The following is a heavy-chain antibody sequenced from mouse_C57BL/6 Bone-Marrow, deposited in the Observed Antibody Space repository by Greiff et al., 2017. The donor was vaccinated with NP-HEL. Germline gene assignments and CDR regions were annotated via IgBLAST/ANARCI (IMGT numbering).Heavy chain of an antibody. V-gene: IGHV1-82*01. J-gene: IGHJ2*01. D-gene: IGHD1-1*01. CDR2: IYPGDGDT. Sequence: QVQLQQSGPELVKPGASVKISCKASGYAFSSSWMNWVKQRPGKGLEWIGRIYPGDGDTNYNGKFKGKATLTADKSSSTAYMQLSSLTSEDSAVYFCARGLAITTVAYFDYGGQGTTLTVSS. CDR1: GYAFSSSW. CDR3: ARGLAITTVAYFDY.